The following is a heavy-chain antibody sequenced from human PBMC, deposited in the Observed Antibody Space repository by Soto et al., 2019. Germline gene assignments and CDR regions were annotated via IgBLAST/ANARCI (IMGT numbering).Heavy chain of an antibody. J-gene: IGHJ5*02. V-gene: IGHV1-3*01. CDR2: INGGSGNT. Sequence: GASVKVSCKSSGFTFTSYAIHWLRQAPGQRPQWMGWINGGSGNTKYSQDFQGRVTFTRDTFATTAYLELSSLRSEDTAVYYCARGPYRNTYNWFDSWGQGTLVTVSS. CDR1: GFTFTSYA. D-gene: IGHD5-12*01. CDR3: ARGPYRNTYNWFDS.